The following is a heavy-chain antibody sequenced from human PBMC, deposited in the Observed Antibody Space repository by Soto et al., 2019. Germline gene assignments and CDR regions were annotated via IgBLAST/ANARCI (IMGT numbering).Heavy chain of an antibody. CDR3: ARDCSSTSCPFDY. D-gene: IGHD2-2*01. V-gene: IGHV4-34*01. J-gene: IGHJ4*02. Sequence: SETLSLTCAVYGGSFSGYYWSWIRQPPGKGLEWIGEINHSGSTNYNPSLKSRVTISVDTSKNQFSLKLSSVTAADTAVYYCARDCSSTSCPFDYWGQGTLVTVSS. CDR2: INHSGST. CDR1: GGSFSGYY.